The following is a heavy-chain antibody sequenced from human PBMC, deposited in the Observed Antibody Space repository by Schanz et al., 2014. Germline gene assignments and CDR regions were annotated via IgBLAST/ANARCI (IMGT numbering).Heavy chain of an antibody. CDR2: ISHSGGSK. CDR1: GFTFRDYY. CDR3: AKGMGYCSGGTCYDFDYYGLDV. D-gene: IGHD2-15*01. Sequence: PGGSLRLSCAASGFTFRDYYMSWIRQAPGKGLEWVSSISHSGGSKYYADSEKGRFTISRDNSENTLYLQMNSLSADDTAVFYCAKGMGYCSGGTCYDFDYYGLDVWGQGTTVTVSS. J-gene: IGHJ6*02. V-gene: IGHV3-23*01.